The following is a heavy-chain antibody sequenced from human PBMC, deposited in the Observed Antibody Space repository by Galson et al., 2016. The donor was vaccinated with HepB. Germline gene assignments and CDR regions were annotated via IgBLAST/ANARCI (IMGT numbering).Heavy chain of an antibody. CDR2: IGIADDT. CDR3: ARTIDGEYFDH. D-gene: IGHD3-10*01. Sequence: SLRLSCAASGFIISTYDMHWVRQAAGKGLEWVSVIGIADDTYYGDPVKGRFTISREDAKNSLYLQMNSLRAGDTAVYYCARTIDGEYFDHWGQGTLVTASS. V-gene: IGHV3-13*01. J-gene: IGHJ4*02. CDR1: GFIISTYD.